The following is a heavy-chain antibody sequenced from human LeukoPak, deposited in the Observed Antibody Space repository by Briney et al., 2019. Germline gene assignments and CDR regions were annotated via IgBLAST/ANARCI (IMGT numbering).Heavy chain of an antibody. Sequence: GESLKISCKGSGYCFTSYWIGWVRQMPGEGQGWGGIIYPGVSEIRYSPSFQSQVTISADKSISTACLQWSSLKASGTAMYYCARQFGGNSEFAYWGQGSLVTVSS. CDR2: IYPGVSEI. J-gene: IGHJ4*02. D-gene: IGHD4-23*01. CDR3: ARQFGGNSEFAY. V-gene: IGHV5-51*01. CDR1: GYCFTSYW.